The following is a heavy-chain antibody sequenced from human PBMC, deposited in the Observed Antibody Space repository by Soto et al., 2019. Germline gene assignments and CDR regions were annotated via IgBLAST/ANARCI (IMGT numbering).Heavy chain of an antibody. D-gene: IGHD3-3*01. J-gene: IGHJ4*02. CDR1: GFTFSSYA. Sequence: GGSLRLSCAASGFTFSSYAMSWVRQAPGKGLEWVSAISGSGGSTYYADSVKGRFTISRDNSKNTLYLQMNSLRAEDTAVYYCAKVGTIFGVVITAIDYWGQGTLVTVS. V-gene: IGHV3-23*01. CDR3: AKVGTIFGVVITAIDY. CDR2: ISGSGGST.